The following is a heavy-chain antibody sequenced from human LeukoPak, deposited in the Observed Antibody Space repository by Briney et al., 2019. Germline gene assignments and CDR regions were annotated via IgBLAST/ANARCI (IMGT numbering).Heavy chain of an antibody. J-gene: IGHJ4*02. D-gene: IGHD3-10*01. CDR1: GFTFSSYA. V-gene: IGHV3-30-3*01. Sequence: GRSLRLSCAASGFTFSSYAMHWVRQAPGKGLEWVAVISYDGSNKYYADSVKGRFTISRDNSKSTLYLQMNSLRAEDTAVYYCARDYLNYYGSGSPPGWGQGTLVTVSS. CDR2: ISYDGSNK. CDR3: ARDYLNYYGSGSPPG.